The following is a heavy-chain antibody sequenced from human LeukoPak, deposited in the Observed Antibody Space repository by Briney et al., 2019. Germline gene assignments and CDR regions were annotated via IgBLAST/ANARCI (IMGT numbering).Heavy chain of an antibody. V-gene: IGHV3-33*01. D-gene: IGHD3-10*01. Sequence: PGGSLRLSCAASGFTFSSYGMHWVRQAPGKGLEWVAVIWYDGSNKYYADSVKGRFTISRDNSKNTLYLQMNSLRAEDTAVYYCARNFGRGLTSPHHYGMDVWGQGTTVTVSS. J-gene: IGHJ6*02. CDR1: GFTFSSYG. CDR2: IWYDGSNK. CDR3: ARNFGRGLTSPHHYGMDV.